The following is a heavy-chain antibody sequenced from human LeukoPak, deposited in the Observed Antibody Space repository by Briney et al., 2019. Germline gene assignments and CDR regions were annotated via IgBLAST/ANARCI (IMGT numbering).Heavy chain of an antibody. D-gene: IGHD5-12*01. CDR1: GYNFFTYG. Sequence: SVKVSCKASGYNFFTYGITWVRQAPGQGLEWMGGIIPIFGTANYAQKFQGRVTITADESTSTAYMELSSLRSEDTAVYYCAREGLRGYSGYGDDYWGQGTLVTVSS. V-gene: IGHV1-69*13. J-gene: IGHJ4*02. CDR3: AREGLRGYSGYGDDY. CDR2: IIPIFGTA.